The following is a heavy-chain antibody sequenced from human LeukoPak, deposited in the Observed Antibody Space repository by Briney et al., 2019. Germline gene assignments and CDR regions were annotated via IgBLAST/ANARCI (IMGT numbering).Heavy chain of an antibody. CDR3: AKDPGASVSGFYMGV. V-gene: IGHV3-30*02. Sequence: GGSLRLSCAASGFTFRNYGMHWVRQATGKGLEWVSFIWSDGNNRFYADSVKGRFTISRDNSKNMLYLQVDTLRAEDTALYYCAKDPGASVSGFYMGVWGKGTTVIVSS. J-gene: IGHJ6*03. CDR1: GFTFRNYG. D-gene: IGHD2-8*02. CDR2: IWSDGNNR.